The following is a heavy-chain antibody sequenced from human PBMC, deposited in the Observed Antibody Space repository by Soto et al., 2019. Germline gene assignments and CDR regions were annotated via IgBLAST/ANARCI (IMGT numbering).Heavy chain of an antibody. CDR2: ISSSGYSA. J-gene: IGHJ4*02. CDR1: GFTYNNYA. CDR3: AKGSVVVAAKFDS. V-gene: IGHV3-23*01. D-gene: IGHD2-21*02. Sequence: EVQLLESGGALVQPGVSLSLSCAASGFTYNNYAMGWVRQAPGKGLEWVSAISSSGYSAYYADSVKGRFTISRDNSRNTMFLQKNKLSAEDTAVYYCAKGSVVVAAKFDSWGQGTQVTVSS.